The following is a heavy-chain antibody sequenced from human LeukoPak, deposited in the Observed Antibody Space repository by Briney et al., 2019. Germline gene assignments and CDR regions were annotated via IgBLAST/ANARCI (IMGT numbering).Heavy chain of an antibody. Sequence: SVKVSCKASGGTFSSYAISWVRQAPGQGLEWMGGIIPIFGTANYAQKFQGRVTITADESTSTAYMELSSLRSEDTAVYYCARDAAPTYNWNFVFRWFDPWGQGTLVTVSP. CDR1: GGTFSSYA. J-gene: IGHJ5*02. V-gene: IGHV1-69*01. D-gene: IGHD1-7*01. CDR3: ARDAAPTYNWNFVFRWFDP. CDR2: IIPIFGTA.